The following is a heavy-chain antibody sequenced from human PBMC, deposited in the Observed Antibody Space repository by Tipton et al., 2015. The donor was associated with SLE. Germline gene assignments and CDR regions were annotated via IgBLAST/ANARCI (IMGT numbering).Heavy chain of an antibody. V-gene: IGHV4-61*05. CDR2: IYYSGST. D-gene: IGHD6-13*01. CDR1: GGSISSSSYY. CDR3: AGALSIAAAGPYYFDY. J-gene: IGHJ4*02. Sequence: TLSLTCTVSGGSISSSSYYWGWIRQPPGKGLEWIGYIYYSGSTNYNPSLKSRVTISVDTSKNQFSLKLSSVTAADTAVYYCAGALSIAAAGPYYFDYWGQGTLVTVSS.